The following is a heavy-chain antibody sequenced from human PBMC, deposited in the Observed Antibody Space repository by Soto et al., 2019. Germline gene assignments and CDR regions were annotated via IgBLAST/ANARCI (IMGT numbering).Heavy chain of an antibody. V-gene: IGHV1-2*04. J-gene: IGHJ3*02. CDR1: GGTFTGYY. CDR2: INPNSGGT. CDR3: ARESGSYLDAFDI. D-gene: IGHD1-26*01. Sequence: GASVKVSCKASGGTFTGYYMHWVRQAPGQGLEWMGWINPNSGGTNYAQKFQGWVTMTRDTSISTAYVELSRLRSDDTAVYYCARESGSYLDAFDIWGQGTMVTVSS.